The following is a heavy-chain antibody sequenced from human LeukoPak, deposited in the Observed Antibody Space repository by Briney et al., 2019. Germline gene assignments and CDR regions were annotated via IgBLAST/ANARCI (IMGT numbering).Heavy chain of an antibody. CDR1: GFRLSDFN. V-gene: IGHV3-21*01. J-gene: IGHJ4*02. CDR2: ITKQSDYV. CDR3: ARAPGYCSSTSCYVGVRSDY. Sequence: GGSLRLSCAASGFRLSDFNMNWVRQAPGKGLEWVSSITKQSDYVYYADSVKGRFTISKDNAKNSLYLQMNSLRAEDTAVYYCARAPGYCSSTSCYVGVRSDYWGQGTLVTVSS. D-gene: IGHD2-2*01.